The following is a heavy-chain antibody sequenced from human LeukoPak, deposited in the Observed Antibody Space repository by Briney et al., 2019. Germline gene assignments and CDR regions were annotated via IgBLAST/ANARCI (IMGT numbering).Heavy chain of an antibody. J-gene: IGHJ4*02. CDR2: INTDGRGT. D-gene: IGHD3-3*01. Sequence: GGSLRLSCAASGFTFSSYWMHWVRQVPGKGLVWVSRINTDGRGTNYADSVKGRFTISRDNSKNTLYLQMNSLRAEDTAVYYCAKDSTGFLEWLLWGGGFDYWGQGTLVTVSS. V-gene: IGHV3-74*01. CDR1: GFTFSSYW. CDR3: AKDSTGFLEWLLWGGGFDY.